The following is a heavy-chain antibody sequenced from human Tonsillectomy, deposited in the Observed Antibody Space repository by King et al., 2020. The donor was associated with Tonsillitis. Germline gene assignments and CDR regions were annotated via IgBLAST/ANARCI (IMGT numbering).Heavy chain of an antibody. J-gene: IGHJ3*02. Sequence: VQLVESGGGLVQPGGSLRLSCAASGFTFSSYAMHWVRQAPGKGLEYVSAISSNGGRPYYANSVKGRFTISRDNSKNTLYLQMGSLRAEDMAVYYCARGGDEVVVRAFDIWGQGTMVTVSS. D-gene: IGHD3-22*01. CDR3: ARGGDEVVVRAFDI. CDR1: GFTFSSYA. CDR2: ISSNGGRP. V-gene: IGHV3-64*01.